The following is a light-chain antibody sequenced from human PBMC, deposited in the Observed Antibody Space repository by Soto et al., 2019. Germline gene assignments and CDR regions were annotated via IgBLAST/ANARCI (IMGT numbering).Light chain of an antibody. J-gene: IGKJ1*01. V-gene: IGKV3-20*01. CDR1: QSVSSSY. CDR2: GAS. CDR3: QKYGSSPWT. Sequence: EIVLTQSPGTLSLSPGERATLSCRASQSVSSSYLAWYQQKPGQAPRPLIYGASSRAIGIPDRFSGSGSGTDFTVTISRLEPEDFAVYYCQKYGSSPWTFGQGTKVEIK.